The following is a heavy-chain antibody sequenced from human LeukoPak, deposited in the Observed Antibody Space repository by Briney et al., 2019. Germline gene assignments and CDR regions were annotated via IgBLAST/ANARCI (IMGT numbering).Heavy chain of an antibody. J-gene: IGHJ5*02. D-gene: IGHD6-6*01. CDR3: AYSSSSGGWFDP. Sequence: SSETLSLTCAVYGGSFSGYYWSWIRQPPGKGLEWIGEINHSGSTNYIPSLKSRVTISVDTSKNQFSLKLSSVTAADTAVYYCAYSSSSGGWFDPWGQGTLVTVSS. CDR2: INHSGST. CDR1: GGSFSGYY. V-gene: IGHV4-34*01.